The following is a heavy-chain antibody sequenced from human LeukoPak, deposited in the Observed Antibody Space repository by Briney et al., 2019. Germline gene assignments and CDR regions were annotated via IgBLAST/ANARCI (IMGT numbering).Heavy chain of an antibody. CDR3: ARDFQVGGAHDAFDI. CDR2: IIPIFGTA. Sequence: ASVTVSCTASGGTFSSYAISWVRQAPGQGLEWMGGIIPIFGTANYAQKFQGRVTITADESTSTAYMELSSLRSEDTAVYYCARDFQVGGAHDAFDIWGQGTMVTVSS. D-gene: IGHD3-16*01. CDR1: GGTFSSYA. J-gene: IGHJ3*02. V-gene: IGHV1-69*13.